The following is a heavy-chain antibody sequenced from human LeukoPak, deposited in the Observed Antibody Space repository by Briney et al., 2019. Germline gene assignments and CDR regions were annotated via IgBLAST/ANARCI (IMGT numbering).Heavy chain of an antibody. D-gene: IGHD3-10*01. CDR3: ARDYYGSGSYCFDY. CDR2: ISAYNGNT. Sequence: GASVKVSCKASGYTFTSYGVTWVRQAPGHGLEWMGWISAYNGNTKYAQKFQGRVTTTIDTSTSTAYMELRSLRSDDTAVYYCARDYYGSGSYCFDYWGQGTLVTVSS. J-gene: IGHJ4*02. V-gene: IGHV1-18*01. CDR1: GYTFTSYG.